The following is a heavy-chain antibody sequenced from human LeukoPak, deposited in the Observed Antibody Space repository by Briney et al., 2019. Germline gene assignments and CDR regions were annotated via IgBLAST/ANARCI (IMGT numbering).Heavy chain of an antibody. V-gene: IGHV4-59*01. CDR2: IYYSGST. J-gene: IGHJ4*02. CDR3: ARLLPSGGTTPRVDY. CDR1: GGSISSYY. D-gene: IGHD1-1*01. Sequence: SETLSLTCTVSGGSISSYYWSWIRQPPGKGLEWIGYIYYSGSTNYNPSLKSRVTISVDTSKNQFSLKLSSVTAADTAVYYCARLLPSGGTTPRVDYWGQGTLVTVSS.